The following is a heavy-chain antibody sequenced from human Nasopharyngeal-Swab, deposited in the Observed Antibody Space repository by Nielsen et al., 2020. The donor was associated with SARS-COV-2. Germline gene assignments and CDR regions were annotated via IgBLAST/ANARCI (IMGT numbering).Heavy chain of an antibody. CDR3: ARDRIAAAGYDY. CDR2: IDTRGTHS. Sequence: GGSLRLSCAASGFTFSDHYMSWTRQAPGKGLEWVSYIDTRGTHSNYADSAKGRFTISRDNAKNSLYLQMNRLRAEDTAVYYCARDRIAAAGYDYWGQGTLVTVSS. J-gene: IGHJ4*02. D-gene: IGHD6-13*01. CDR1: GFTFSDHY. V-gene: IGHV3-11*06.